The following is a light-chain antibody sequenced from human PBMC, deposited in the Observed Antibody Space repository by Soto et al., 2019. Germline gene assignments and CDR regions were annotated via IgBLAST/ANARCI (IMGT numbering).Light chain of an antibody. V-gene: IGKV3-20*01. CDR3: QQYVSAPST. CDR2: GVS. CDR1: QSLSSHY. J-gene: IGKJ5*01. Sequence: EVVLTQSPVTLSLSPGARATLSCRASQSLSSHYLAWYQQKPGQAPRLLIYGVSSRATGVPVSFSGSGSGTDFTLTISRLEPEDFAVYYCQQYVSAPSTFGQGTRLEIK.